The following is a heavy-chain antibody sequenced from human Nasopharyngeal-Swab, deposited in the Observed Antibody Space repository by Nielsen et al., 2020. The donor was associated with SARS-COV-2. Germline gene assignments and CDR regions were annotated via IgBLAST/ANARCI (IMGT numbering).Heavy chain of an antibody. D-gene: IGHD3-22*01. J-gene: IGHJ6*02. CDR3: ARDGKGMTYYYDSSGYAYYYYYGMDV. Sequence: WVRQAPGQGLEWMGRINPNSGGTNYAQKFQGRVTMTRDTSISTAYMELIRLRSDDTAVYYCARDGKGMTYYYDSSGYAYYYYYGMDVWGQGTTVTVSS. V-gene: IGHV1-2*06. CDR2: INPNSGGT.